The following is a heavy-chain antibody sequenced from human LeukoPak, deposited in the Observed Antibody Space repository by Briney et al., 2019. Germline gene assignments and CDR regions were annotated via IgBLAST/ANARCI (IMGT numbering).Heavy chain of an antibody. V-gene: IGHV3-49*03. J-gene: IGHJ4*02. CDR1: GFSFGDYA. Sequence: GGSLRLSCTASGFSFGDYAMSWFRQAPGKGLEWVGFISSKAYGGTTEDAASVKGRFTISRDDSKSIAYLQMDSLKTEDTAVYYCTRDRITMVRGVVGPYYFDYWGQGTLVTVSS. D-gene: IGHD3-10*01. CDR2: ISSKAYGGTT. CDR3: TRDRITMVRGVVGPYYFDY.